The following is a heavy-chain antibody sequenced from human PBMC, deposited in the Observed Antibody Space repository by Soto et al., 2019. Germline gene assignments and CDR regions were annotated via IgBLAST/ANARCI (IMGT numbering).Heavy chain of an antibody. V-gene: IGHV3-23*01. CDR3: AKDLRPDGVWDFDY. J-gene: IGHJ4*02. D-gene: IGHD4-17*01. CDR1: GFTFSSYT. CDR2: INSGGRT. Sequence: GXSLRLSCAASGFTFSSYTLNWFRQAPVKGLEWVSGINSGGRTYYADSVKGRFTISRDDSKNTLYLQIISLRAEDTAVYYCAKDLRPDGVWDFDYWGQGTLVTVSS.